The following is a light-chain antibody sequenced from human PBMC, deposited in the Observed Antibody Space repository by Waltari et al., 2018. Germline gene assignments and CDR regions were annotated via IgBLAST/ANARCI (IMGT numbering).Light chain of an antibody. CDR2: WAS. Sequence: DIVLTQSPDSLPVSLGERATINCKSSQNILYNSNNKNYLAWYQQKPGQPPKLLIYWASTRESGVPDRFSGRGSGTDFTLTISSLQAEDVAVYYCQQYFGTPWTFGQGTKVEIK. V-gene: IGKV4-1*01. CDR1: QNILYNSNNKNY. J-gene: IGKJ1*01. CDR3: QQYFGTPWT.